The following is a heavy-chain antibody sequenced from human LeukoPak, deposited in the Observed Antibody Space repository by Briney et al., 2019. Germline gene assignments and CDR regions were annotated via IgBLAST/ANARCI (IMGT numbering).Heavy chain of an antibody. J-gene: IGHJ6*03. CDR1: GGSISSHY. CDR3: ARDLTQSPYHYYMDV. CDR2: IYYSGST. Sequence: SSETLSLTCTVSGGSISSHYWSWIRQPPGKGLEWIGYIYYSGSTNYNPSLKSRVTISVDTSKNQFSLKLSSVTAADTAVYYCARDLTQSPYHYYMDVWGKGTTVTVSS. V-gene: IGHV4-59*11. D-gene: IGHD1-14*01.